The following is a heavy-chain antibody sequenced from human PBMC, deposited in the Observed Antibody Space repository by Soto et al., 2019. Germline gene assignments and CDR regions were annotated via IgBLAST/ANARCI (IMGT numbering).Heavy chain of an antibody. J-gene: IGHJ4*02. V-gene: IGHV4-59*08. CDR2: IFSSGST. CDR1: GGSISNYY. CDR3: ARQRRDFDY. Sequence: PSETLSLTCTVSGGSISNYYWSWIRQPPGKGLQWIGYIFSSGSTNYNPSLKSRVTISVNTSKNQFSLNLNSVTAADTAVYYCARQRRDFDYWGQGSLVTGS.